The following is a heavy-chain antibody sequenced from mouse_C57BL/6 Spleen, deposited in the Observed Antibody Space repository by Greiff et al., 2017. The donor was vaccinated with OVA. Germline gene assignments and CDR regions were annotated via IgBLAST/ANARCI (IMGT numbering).Heavy chain of an antibody. CDR2: ISYDGSN. D-gene: IGHD4-1*01. CDR3: ARWELAWFAY. CDR1: GYSITSGYY. J-gene: IGHJ3*01. Sequence: EVQLVESGPGLVKPSQSLSLTCSVTGYSITSGYYWNWIRQFPGNKLEWMGYISYDGSNNYNPSLKNRISITRDTSKNQFFLKLNSVTTEDTATYYCARWELAWFAYWGQGTLVTVSA. V-gene: IGHV3-6*01.